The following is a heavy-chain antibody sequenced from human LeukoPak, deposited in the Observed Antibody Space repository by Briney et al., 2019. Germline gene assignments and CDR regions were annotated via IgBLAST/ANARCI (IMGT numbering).Heavy chain of an antibody. J-gene: IGHJ4*02. Sequence: KPSETLSLTCTVSGGSISSYYWSWIRQPPGKGLEWIGYIYYSGSTNYNPSLKSRVTISVDTSKNQFSLKLSSVTAADTAVYYCARAATVYYFDYWGQGTLVTVSS. CDR3: ARAATVYYFDY. D-gene: IGHD4-17*01. CDR2: IYYSGST. CDR1: GGSISSYY. V-gene: IGHV4-59*01.